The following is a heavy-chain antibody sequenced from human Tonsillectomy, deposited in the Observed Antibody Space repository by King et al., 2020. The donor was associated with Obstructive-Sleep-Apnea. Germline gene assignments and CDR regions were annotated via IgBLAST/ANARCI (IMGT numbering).Heavy chain of an antibody. J-gene: IGHJ6*02. Sequence: VQLVESGAEVKKPGESLKISCKSSGYSFANYLIGRVRQEPGKGLEWMGSIYPGDSDTRYSPTFQGQVTIPADKSINTADLQWSSLKASDTAMYYCARHGVNGGSYYYYGMDVWGQGTTVTVSS. CDR1: GYSFANYL. D-gene: IGHD1-26*01. V-gene: IGHV5-51*01. CDR3: ARHGVNGGSYYYYGMDV. CDR2: IYPGDSDT.